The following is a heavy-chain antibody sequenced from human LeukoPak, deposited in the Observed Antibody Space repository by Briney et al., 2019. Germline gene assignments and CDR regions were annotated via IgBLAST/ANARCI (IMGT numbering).Heavy chain of an antibody. Sequence: GASLKISCKGSGCRFTSYWIGWVRPVPGKGLEWMGIIYPGDSDTRYSPSFQGQVTISADKSISTAYVQWSSLKASDTAMYYCARSGVPGAMTWFDPWGQGTLVTVSS. D-gene: IGHD2-2*01. CDR1: GCRFTSYW. CDR2: IYPGDSDT. V-gene: IGHV5-51*01. CDR3: ARSGVPGAMTWFDP. J-gene: IGHJ5*02.